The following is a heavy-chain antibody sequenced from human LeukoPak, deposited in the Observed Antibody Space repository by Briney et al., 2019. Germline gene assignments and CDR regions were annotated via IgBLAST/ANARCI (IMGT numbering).Heavy chain of an antibody. CDR1: GGSFSGYY. D-gene: IGHD5-24*01. CDR2: INHSGST. Sequence: PSETLSLTCAVYGGSFSGYYWSWIRQPPGKGLEWIGEINHSGSTNYNPSLKSRVTISVDTSKNQFSLKLSSVTAADTAVYYCARGNGYTPFDPWGQGTLVTVSS. J-gene: IGHJ5*02. V-gene: IGHV4-34*01. CDR3: ARGNGYTPFDP.